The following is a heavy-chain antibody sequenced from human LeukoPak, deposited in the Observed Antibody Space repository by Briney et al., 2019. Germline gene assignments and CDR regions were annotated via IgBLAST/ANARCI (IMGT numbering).Heavy chain of an antibody. CDR2: ITSSSTYI. J-gene: IGHJ3*02. CDR3: ARDIEAAAGTFDI. CDR1: GFTFSKYN. Sequence: PGGSLRLSCAASGFTFSKYNMNWVRQAPGKGLEWVSSITSSSTYIYYADSVKGRFTISRDNAKNSLYLQMNSLRAEDTAMYYCARDIEAAAGTFDIWGQGTMVTVSS. D-gene: IGHD6-13*01. V-gene: IGHV3-21*01.